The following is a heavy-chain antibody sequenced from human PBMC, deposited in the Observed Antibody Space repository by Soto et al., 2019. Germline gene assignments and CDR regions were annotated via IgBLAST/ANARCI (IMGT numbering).Heavy chain of an antibody. D-gene: IGHD1-7*01. J-gene: IGHJ6*02. CDR3: ARAGTTYYYYGMDV. CDR1: GFTFSSYD. Sequence: QPGGSLRLSCAASGFTFSSYDMHWVRQATGKGLEWVSAIGTAGDTYYPGSVKGRFTISRENAKNSLYLQMNSLRAEDTAVYYCARAGTTYYYYGMDVWGQGTTVTVSS. CDR2: IGTAGDT. V-gene: IGHV3-13*01.